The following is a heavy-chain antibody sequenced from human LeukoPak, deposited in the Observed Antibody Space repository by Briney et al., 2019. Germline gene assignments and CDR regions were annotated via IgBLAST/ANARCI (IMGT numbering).Heavy chain of an antibody. J-gene: IGHJ4*02. V-gene: IGHV3-30-3*01. CDR3: AKDQGYEEAMTRGYFDY. Sequence: GGSLRLSCAASGFSFSSYVMHWVRQAPGKGLECVALISYDGNNKYYADSVKGRFTISRDNSKNTLYLQMNSLRAEDTAVYYCAKDQGYEEAMTRGYFDYWGQGTLVTVSS. CDR2: ISYDGNNK. D-gene: IGHD2-2*01. CDR1: GFSFSSYV.